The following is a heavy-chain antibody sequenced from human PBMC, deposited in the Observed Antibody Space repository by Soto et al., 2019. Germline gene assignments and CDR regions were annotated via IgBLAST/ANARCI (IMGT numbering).Heavy chain of an antibody. CDR1: GFTFSSYA. V-gene: IGHV3-30-3*01. CDR3: ARDYYRCNSGSGFSMDV. D-gene: IGHD5-12*01. Sequence: QVQLVESGGGVVQPGRSLRLSCAASGFTFSSYAMHWVRQAPGKGLEWVAVISYDGSNKYYADSVKGRFTISRDNSKKELYLQMNSLRAEDTAVYYCARDYYRCNSGSGFSMDVWGQGNTVTYSS. J-gene: IGHJ6*02. CDR2: ISYDGSNK.